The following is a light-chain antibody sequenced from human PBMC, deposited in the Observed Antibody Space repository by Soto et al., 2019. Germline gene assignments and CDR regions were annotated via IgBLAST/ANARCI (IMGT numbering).Light chain of an antibody. CDR2: AAS. Sequence: DIQMTQSPSSLSASIGDRVTITCRASQDIRNHLGWYQQKPGKAPKRLIYAASTLQSGVPSRFSGSGSGKEFTLTISSLQPEDFATYYCLQRNSYPVTFGGGTKVEIK. CDR3: LQRNSYPVT. CDR1: QDIRNH. J-gene: IGKJ4*01. V-gene: IGKV1-17*01.